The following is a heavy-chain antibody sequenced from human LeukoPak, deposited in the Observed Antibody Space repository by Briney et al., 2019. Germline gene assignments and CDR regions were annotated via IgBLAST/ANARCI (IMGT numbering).Heavy chain of an antibody. CDR3: ARGVYYQDRSDFPLHY. CDR2: INPNSGGT. Sequence: ASVKVSCKASGYTFTGYYLHWVRQSPGQRPEWMGRINPNSGGTNYAQKFQGRVTMTRDTSITTAYMELSRLRSDDTAVYYCARGVYYQDRSDFPLHYWGQGTLVTVSS. CDR1: GYTFTGYY. V-gene: IGHV1-2*02. D-gene: IGHD2-2*01. J-gene: IGHJ4*02.